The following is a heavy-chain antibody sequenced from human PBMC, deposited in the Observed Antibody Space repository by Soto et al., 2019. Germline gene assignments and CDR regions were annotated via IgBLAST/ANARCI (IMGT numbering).Heavy chain of an antibody. CDR2: IYSTGGIA. V-gene: IGHV3-48*01. Sequence: EVQLVESGGGLVHPGGSLRLSCAASGFTFSDYSMTWVRQAPGKGLEWVSNIYSTGGIAYYADAVKGRFSVSRDNAKNSLFLQMNSLRAEDSGIYYCAKGRYFDASGGCANFWGRGTLVTVSS. CDR3: AKGRYFDASGGCANF. J-gene: IGHJ2*01. CDR1: GFTFSDYS. D-gene: IGHD3-9*01.